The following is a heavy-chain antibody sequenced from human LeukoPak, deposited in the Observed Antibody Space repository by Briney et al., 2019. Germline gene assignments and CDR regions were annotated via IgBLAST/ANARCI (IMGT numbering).Heavy chain of an antibody. CDR1: GYSFTSYW. Sequence: GESLKISCKGSGYSFTSYWIGWVRQMPGKGLEWMGIIYPGDSDTRYSPSFQGQVTISADKSISTAYLQWSSLKASDTAVYYCARHVVGATYYYYMDVWGKGTTVIVSS. CDR2: IYPGDSDT. D-gene: IGHD1-26*01. V-gene: IGHV5-51*01. CDR3: ARHVVGATYYYYMDV. J-gene: IGHJ6*03.